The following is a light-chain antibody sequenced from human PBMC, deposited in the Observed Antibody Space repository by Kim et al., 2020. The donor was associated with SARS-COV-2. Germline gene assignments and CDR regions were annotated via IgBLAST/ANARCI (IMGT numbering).Light chain of an antibody. CDR2: GNS. CDR1: SSNIGAGYD. J-gene: IGLJ2*01. CDR3: QSYDSSLSVV. V-gene: IGLV1-40*01. Sequence: GQGGTISCTGSSSNIGAGYDVHWYQQLPGTAPKLLIYGNSNRPSGVPDRFSGSKSGTSASLAITGLQAEDEADYYCQSYDSSLSVVFGGGTQLTVL.